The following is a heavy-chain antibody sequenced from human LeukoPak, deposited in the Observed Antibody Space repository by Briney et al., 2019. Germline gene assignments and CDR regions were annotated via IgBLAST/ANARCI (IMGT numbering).Heavy chain of an antibody. Sequence: SETLSLTCAVYGGSFSGYYWSWIRQPPGKGLEWIGEINHSGSTNYNPSLKSRDTISVDTSKNQFSLKLSSVTAADTAVYYCARGPYDYVWGSYHLPYYFDYWGQGTLVTVSS. V-gene: IGHV4-34*01. J-gene: IGHJ4*02. CDR2: INHSGST. D-gene: IGHD3-16*02. CDR1: GGSFSGYY. CDR3: ARGPYDYVWGSYHLPYYFDY.